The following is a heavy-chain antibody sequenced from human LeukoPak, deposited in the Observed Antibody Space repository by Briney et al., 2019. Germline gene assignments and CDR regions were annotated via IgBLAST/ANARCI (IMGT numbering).Heavy chain of an antibody. CDR3: ARGFDSKSTYFDY. Sequence: SETLSLTCTVSGGSISNYYGNWIRQPPGKRLEWIGYIYYSGTTKYSPSLKSRVTISVDTSKNQFSLKLRSVTAADTAVYYCARGFDSKSTYFDYWGQGTLVTVSS. V-gene: IGHV4-59*01. J-gene: IGHJ4*02. CDR2: IYYSGTT. CDR1: GGSISNYY. D-gene: IGHD5-12*01.